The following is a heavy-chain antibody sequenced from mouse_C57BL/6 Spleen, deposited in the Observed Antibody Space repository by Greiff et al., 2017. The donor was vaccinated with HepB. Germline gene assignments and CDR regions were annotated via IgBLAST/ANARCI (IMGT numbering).Heavy chain of an antibody. Sequence: VQLQQSGPGLVQPSQSLSITCTVSGFSLTSYGVHWVRQSPGKGLEWLGVIWSGGSTDYNAAFISRLSISKDNSKSQVFFKMNSLQADDTAIYYCARILTTVVATDWYFDVWGTGTTVTVSS. CDR1: GFSLTSYG. J-gene: IGHJ1*03. D-gene: IGHD1-1*01. V-gene: IGHV2-2*01. CDR2: IWSGGST. CDR3: ARILTTVVATDWYFDV.